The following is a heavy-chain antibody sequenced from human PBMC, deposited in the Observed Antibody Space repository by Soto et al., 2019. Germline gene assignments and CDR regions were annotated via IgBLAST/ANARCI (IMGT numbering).Heavy chain of an antibody. CDR1: VYTFTSYG. CDR3: ARVTFDTIFGVVIIGWFDP. Sequence: ASVKVSCKASVYTFTSYGISWVRQAPGQGLEWMGWISAYNGNTNYAQKLQGRVTMTTDTSTSTAYMELRSLRSDDTAVYYCARVTFDTIFGVVIIGWFDPWGQGTLVTVSS. V-gene: IGHV1-18*01. D-gene: IGHD3-3*01. CDR2: ISAYNGNT. J-gene: IGHJ5*02.